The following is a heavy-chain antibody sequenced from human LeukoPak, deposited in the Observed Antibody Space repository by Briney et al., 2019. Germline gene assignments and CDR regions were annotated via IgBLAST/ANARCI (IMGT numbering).Heavy chain of an antibody. Sequence: GGSLRLSCADSPFTFNGSWMNWVRQTPGKGLEWVANMDPTGSQKRYVDSVRGRFTISKDNPGASLYLDMHSLRAEDTAIYYCAIWTSGNYWGQGTLVTVSS. J-gene: IGHJ4*02. D-gene: IGHD1-1*01. CDR3: AIWTSGNY. V-gene: IGHV3-7*01. CDR1: PFTFNGSW. CDR2: MDPTGSQK.